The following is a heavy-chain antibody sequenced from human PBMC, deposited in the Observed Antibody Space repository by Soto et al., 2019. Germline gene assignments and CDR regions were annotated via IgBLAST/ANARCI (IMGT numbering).Heavy chain of an antibody. Sequence: SETLSLTCAVSGASISNDNWWSWVRQPPGEGLEWIGEIHHTGRINYNPSLRSRVTISVDKSTNQFSLELRSLTAADTAVYYCTKNGFYALDYWGQGTQVTVSS. CDR1: GASISNDNW. V-gene: IGHV4-4*02. J-gene: IGHJ4*02. CDR2: IHHTGRI. CDR3: TKNGFYALDY. D-gene: IGHD1-1*01.